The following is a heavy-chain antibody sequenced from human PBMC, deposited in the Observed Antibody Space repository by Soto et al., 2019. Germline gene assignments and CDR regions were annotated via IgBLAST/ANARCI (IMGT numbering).Heavy chain of an antibody. J-gene: IGHJ4*02. Sequence: PSETLSLTCTVSGGSISSYYWSWIRQPPGKGLEWIGYIYYSGSTNYNPSLKSRVTISVDTSKNQFSLKLSSVTAADTAVYYCARDLDTAMVHYFDYWGQGTLVTVSS. CDR2: IYYSGST. CDR3: ARDLDTAMVHYFDY. V-gene: IGHV4-59*01. CDR1: GGSISSYY. D-gene: IGHD5-18*01.